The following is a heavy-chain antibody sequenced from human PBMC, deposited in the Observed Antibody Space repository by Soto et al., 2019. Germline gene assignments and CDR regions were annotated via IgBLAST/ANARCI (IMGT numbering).Heavy chain of an antibody. Sequence: SETLSLTCTVSGGSTSGGGYYWSWIRQPPGKGLEWIGYTYDSGSTYYNPSLKSRISISVDTSKNQFSLRLTSVTAADTAVYYCAREIIPLTTDWYFDLWGRGTLVTVS. D-gene: IGHD4-17*01. CDR3: AREIIPLTTDWYFDL. J-gene: IGHJ2*01. CDR2: TYDSGST. CDR1: GGSTSGGGYY. V-gene: IGHV4-30-4*01.